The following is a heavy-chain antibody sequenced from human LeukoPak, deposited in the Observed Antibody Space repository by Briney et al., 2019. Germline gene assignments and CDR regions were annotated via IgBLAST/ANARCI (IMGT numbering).Heavy chain of an antibody. V-gene: IGHV3-23*01. Sequence: GGSLRLSCSASGFTFNTFAMSWVRQAPGKGLEWVSGITGSGGRTYYGASVKGRFTISRDNSRSTLYLQMNSLSAEDTAMYYCTKRDYSDATSYSPLFASWGREALVTVSS. J-gene: IGHJ4*02. D-gene: IGHD3-22*01. CDR2: ITGSGGRT. CDR3: TKRDYSDATSYSPLFAS. CDR1: GFTFNTFA.